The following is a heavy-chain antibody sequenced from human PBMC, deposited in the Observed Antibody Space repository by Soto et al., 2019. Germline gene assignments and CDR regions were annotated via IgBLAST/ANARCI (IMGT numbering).Heavy chain of an antibody. CDR2: ISDHGGTT. Sequence: LRLSCAASGFSFNTFEMSWVRQAPGRGLEWVSFISDHGGTTYYADSVKGRFTSSRDNSKNTLYLQMNGLRAEDTAVYYCAKSREARWLQLQSGFDYWGQGPVVT. CDR3: AKSREARWLQLQSGFDY. D-gene: IGHD5-12*01. CDR1: GFSFNTFE. V-gene: IGHV3-23*01. J-gene: IGHJ4*02.